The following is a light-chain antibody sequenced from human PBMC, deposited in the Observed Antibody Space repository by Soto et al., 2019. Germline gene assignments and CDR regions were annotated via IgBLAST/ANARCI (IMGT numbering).Light chain of an antibody. J-gene: IGLJ1*01. Sequence: QSVLTQPASVSGSPGQSITISCTGASSDVGRYNYVSWYQLHPGKAPKLIIYEVSNRPSGVSNRFSGSKSGNTASLTISGLRAEDEADYYCNSYTSSTAYVFGTRTKVTVL. CDR2: EVS. CDR1: SSDVGRYNY. CDR3: NSYTSSTAYV. V-gene: IGLV2-14*01.